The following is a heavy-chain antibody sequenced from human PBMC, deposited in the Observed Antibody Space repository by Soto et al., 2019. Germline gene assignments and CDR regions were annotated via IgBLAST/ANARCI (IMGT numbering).Heavy chain of an antibody. V-gene: IGHV6-1*01. D-gene: IGHD6-19*01. Sequence: SQTLSLTCAISGDSGSSTSTAWNWIRQSPSRGLEWLGRTYYRSKWCNDYAISVQGRITVNPDTSKNQFSLQLNSVTPDDTAVYYCARGAGSSRLTAFDIWGQGTMVTVSS. CDR1: GDSGSSTSTA. CDR3: ARGAGSSRLTAFDI. CDR2: TYYRSKWCN. J-gene: IGHJ3*02.